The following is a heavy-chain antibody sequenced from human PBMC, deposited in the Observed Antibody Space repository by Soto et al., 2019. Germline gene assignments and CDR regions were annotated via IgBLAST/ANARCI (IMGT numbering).Heavy chain of an antibody. CDR2: IVDTGGRT. J-gene: IGHJ6*02. CDR1: GFNFSNYA. Sequence: EEQLLESGGGLVQPGGSLRLSCAASGFNFSNYAMNWVRQAPGKGLEWVSGIVDTGGRTFYAESVKGRFTISRDNSKNTLYLQMSSLRVEDTAVYYCAPVPAATSYYGTDVWGQGTTVTVSS. CDR3: APVPAATSYYGTDV. D-gene: IGHD6-13*01. V-gene: IGHV3-23*01.